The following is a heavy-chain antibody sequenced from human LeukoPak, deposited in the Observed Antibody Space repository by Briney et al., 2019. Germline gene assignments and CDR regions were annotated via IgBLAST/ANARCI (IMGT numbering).Heavy chain of an antibody. CDR2: IKQDESEE. J-gene: IGHJ4*02. V-gene: IGHV3-7*01. Sequence: GGSLRLSCAASGFTFSSYLMSWVRQAPGKGLEWVANIKQDESEEYYVDTVKGRFTTYRDNAKSSLYLQMNSLRAEDTAVYFCARRIVTYYYGSGLDYWGQGTLVTVSS. D-gene: IGHD3-10*01. CDR1: GFTFSSYL. CDR3: ARRIVTYYYGSGLDY.